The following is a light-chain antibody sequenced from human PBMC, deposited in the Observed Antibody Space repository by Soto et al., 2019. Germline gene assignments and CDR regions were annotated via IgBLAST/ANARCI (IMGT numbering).Light chain of an antibody. CDR3: QQHSNWPLT. Sequence: EIVSIQSPATLSLSPGEGATLSCRASQSVSSSLAWYQQNPGQAPRLLIFDASNRATGIPVRFSGSGSGTDFTLTISSLEPEDFTVYYCQQHSNWPLTFGGGTKVDIK. CDR1: QSVSSS. J-gene: IGKJ4*01. CDR2: DAS. V-gene: IGKV3-11*01.